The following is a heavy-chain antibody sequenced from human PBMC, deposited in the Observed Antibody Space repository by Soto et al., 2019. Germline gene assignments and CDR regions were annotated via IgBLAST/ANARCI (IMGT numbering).Heavy chain of an antibody. Sequence: QVQLVQSGAEVKKPGASVKVSCKASGYTFTSHGISWVRQAPGQGLEWMGWISAYNGNTHYAQKLPGRVTMTTATSTSTAYMELRSLRSDDTAVYAGARDWAAAGPFDYWGQGTLVTVSS. D-gene: IGHD6-13*01. CDR2: ISAYNGNT. CDR3: ARDWAAAGPFDY. J-gene: IGHJ4*02. V-gene: IGHV1-18*01. CDR1: GYTFTSHG.